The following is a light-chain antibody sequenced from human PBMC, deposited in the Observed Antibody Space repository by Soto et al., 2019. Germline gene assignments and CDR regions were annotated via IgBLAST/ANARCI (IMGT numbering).Light chain of an antibody. CDR2: DVN. CDR3: CSNAGTSTFKV. V-gene: IGLV2-11*01. J-gene: IGLJ2*01. CDR1: SSDVGAYNS. Sequence: QSALTQPRSVSGSPGQSVTISCTGTSSDVGAYNSVSWHQQHPGKAPKLMMYDVNKRPSGVPDRFSGSKSGNTASLTISGLQPEDEDDYFCCSNAGTSTFKVFGGGTKLTVL.